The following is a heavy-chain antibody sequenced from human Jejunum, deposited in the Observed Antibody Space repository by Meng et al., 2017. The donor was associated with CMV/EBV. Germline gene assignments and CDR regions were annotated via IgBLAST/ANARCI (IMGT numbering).Heavy chain of an antibody. CDR2: INHSGNT. Sequence: QMQLQQCGAGLVKPPVTLSLTWAVYGGSLSGYCWAYMRLPPGKGLEXIGEINHSGNTYYNPSLESRVTLSLDTSKKQYSLKLNSVTAAGTAVYYCGRGDGNFPEIWGQGTLVTVSS. D-gene: IGHD1-14*01. J-gene: IGHJ4*02. CDR3: GRGDGNFPEI. V-gene: IGHV4-34*01. CDR1: GGSLSGYC.